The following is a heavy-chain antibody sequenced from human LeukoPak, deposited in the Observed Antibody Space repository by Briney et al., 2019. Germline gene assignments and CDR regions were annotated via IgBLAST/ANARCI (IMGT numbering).Heavy chain of an antibody. V-gene: IGHV1-24*01. Sequence: ASVKVSCKVSGYTLTELSMEWVRQAPGKGLEWMGGFDPEYGERIYVQKFQGRVTMTEDTSTDTAYMELSSLRSDDTAVYYYARGGLGYGGYYFDYWGQGTLVTVSS. CDR1: GYTLTELS. D-gene: IGHD4/OR15-4a*01. CDR3: ARGGLGYGGYYFDY. CDR2: FDPEYGER. J-gene: IGHJ4*02.